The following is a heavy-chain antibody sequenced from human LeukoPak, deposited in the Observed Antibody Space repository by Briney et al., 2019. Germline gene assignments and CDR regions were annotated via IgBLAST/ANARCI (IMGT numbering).Heavy chain of an antibody. Sequence: ASVKVSCKASGYTFTSYGISWVRQAPGQGLEWMGWISAYNGNTNYAQKLQGRVTMTTDTSTSTAYVELRSLRSDDTAVYYCARDTGPLAVAGDYWGQGTLVTVSS. CDR1: GYTFTSYG. CDR3: ARDTGPLAVAGDY. D-gene: IGHD6-19*01. J-gene: IGHJ4*02. CDR2: ISAYNGNT. V-gene: IGHV1-18*01.